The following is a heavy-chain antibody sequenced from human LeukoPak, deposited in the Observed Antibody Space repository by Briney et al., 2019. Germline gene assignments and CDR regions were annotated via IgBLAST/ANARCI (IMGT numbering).Heavy chain of an antibody. CDR1: GFTFSSYD. J-gene: IGHJ4*02. V-gene: IGHV3-48*03. CDR2: ISSGGSTI. D-gene: IGHD4-17*01. Sequence: GGSLRLSCAASGFTFSSYDMNWVRQAPGKGLEWVSYISSGGSTIYYADSVKGRFTISRDNAKNSLYLQMNSLRAEDTAVYYCAKDPLTVTYYFDSWGQETLVTVSS. CDR3: AKDPLTVTYYFDS.